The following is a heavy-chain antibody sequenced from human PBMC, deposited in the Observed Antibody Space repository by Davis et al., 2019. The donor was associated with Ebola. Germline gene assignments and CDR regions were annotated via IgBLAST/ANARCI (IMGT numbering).Heavy chain of an antibody. Sequence: GGSLRLSCAASGFTFSGYYMSWIRQAPGKGLEWVSYISSSGSTIYYADSVKGRFTISRDNAKNSLYLQMNSLRAEDTAVYYCARDSEDIVVVVSAMGFDYWGQGTLVTVSS. CDR2: ISSSGSTI. V-gene: IGHV3-11*01. J-gene: IGHJ4*02. D-gene: IGHD2-15*01. CDR1: GFTFSGYY. CDR3: ARDSEDIVVVVSAMGFDY.